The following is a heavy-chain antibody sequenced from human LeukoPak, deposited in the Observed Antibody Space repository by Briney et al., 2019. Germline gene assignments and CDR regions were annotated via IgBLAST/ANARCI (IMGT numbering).Heavy chain of an antibody. D-gene: IGHD6-19*01. CDR2: IKQDGSDR. J-gene: IGHJ4*02. V-gene: IGHV3-7*03. CDR3: VRNLAVAGTCFDS. CDR1: GFTFSNYW. Sequence: GGSLRLSCAASGFTFSNYWMSWVRQAPGTGLEWVANIKQDGSDRNYVTSVRGRFTVSRDNAESSLYLQMNSLRAEDTAVYYCVRNLAVAGTCFDSWGQGTLVTVSS.